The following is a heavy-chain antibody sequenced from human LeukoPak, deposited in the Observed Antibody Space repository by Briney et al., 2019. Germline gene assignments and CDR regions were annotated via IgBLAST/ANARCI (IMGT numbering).Heavy chain of an antibody. CDR1: GGSISSYY. V-gene: IGHV4-4*07. CDR3: ARKKCSSTSCYKELGAFDI. D-gene: IGHD2-2*02. Sequence: TSETLSLTCTVSGGSISSYYWSWIRQPAGKGVEWIGRIYSSGSTNYNPSLKSRVTMSVDTSKNQFSLKLSSVTAADTAVYYCARKKCSSTSCYKELGAFDIWGQGTMVTVSS. CDR2: IYSSGST. J-gene: IGHJ3*02.